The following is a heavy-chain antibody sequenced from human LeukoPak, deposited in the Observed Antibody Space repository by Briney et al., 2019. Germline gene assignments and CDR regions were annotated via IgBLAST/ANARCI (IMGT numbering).Heavy chain of an antibody. D-gene: IGHD1-1*01. V-gene: IGHV4-4*07. CDR3: ARDRIWNDAGHDPFDI. Sequence: PSETLSLTCTVSGASITSYHWSWLRQPAGKGLEWIGRIYTSASTNYSPPFKGRATISIDRSKSQFSLNLPSVTAADTAVYYCARDRIWNDAGHDPFDIWGQGTMVAVSS. CDR2: IYTSAST. J-gene: IGHJ3*02. CDR1: GASITSYH.